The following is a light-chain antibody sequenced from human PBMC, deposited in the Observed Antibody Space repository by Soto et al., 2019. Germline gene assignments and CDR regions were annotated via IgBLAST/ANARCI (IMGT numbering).Light chain of an antibody. Sequence: DIQMTQSPSTLSASVGDRVTITCRASQSVDRWLAWYQQRPGKAPKALIYKASNLESGVPSRFSGSGSGTEFTLTITSLQPGDSATYYCQQYTTLLTFGQGTMVEMK. CDR2: KAS. V-gene: IGKV1-5*03. CDR3: QQYTTLLT. J-gene: IGKJ1*01. CDR1: QSVDRW.